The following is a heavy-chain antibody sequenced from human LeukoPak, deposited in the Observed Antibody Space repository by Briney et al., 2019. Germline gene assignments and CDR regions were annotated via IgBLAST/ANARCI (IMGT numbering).Heavy chain of an antibody. CDR2: INAGDGNT. D-gene: IGHD3-10*01. CDR3: ARFEGMNDY. Sequence: ASVKVTCKASGYIFTNYAIHWVRQAPGQRLEWMGWINAGDGNTKYSQNFQGRVTITRDTSATTAYMELSSLRSEDTAVYYCARFEGMNDYWGQGTLVTVSS. V-gene: IGHV1-3*01. CDR1: GYIFTNYA. J-gene: IGHJ4*02.